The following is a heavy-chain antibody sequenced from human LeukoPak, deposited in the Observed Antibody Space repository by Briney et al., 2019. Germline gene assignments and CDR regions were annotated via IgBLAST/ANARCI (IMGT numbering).Heavy chain of an antibody. CDR1: GYTFTSYD. CDR2: MNPNSGNT. Sequence: ASVKVSCKASGYTFTSYDINWVRQATGQGREGMGWMNPNSGNTGYAQKFQGRVTMTRNTSISTAYMELSSLRTDDTAVYYCTRRMGSGYDFGYWGRGTLVTVSS. CDR3: TRRMGSGYDFGY. V-gene: IGHV1-8*01. J-gene: IGHJ4*02. D-gene: IGHD5-12*01.